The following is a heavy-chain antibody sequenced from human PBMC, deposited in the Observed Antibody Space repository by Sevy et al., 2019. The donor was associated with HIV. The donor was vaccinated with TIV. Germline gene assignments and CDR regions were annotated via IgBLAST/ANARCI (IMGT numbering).Heavy chain of an antibody. CDR3: ARKATSSYYYMDV. CDR1: GGTFSSYA. V-gene: IGHV1-69*06. J-gene: IGHJ6*03. Sequence: ASVKVSCKASGGTFSSYAISWVRQAPGQGLEWMGGIIPIFGTANYAQKFQGRVTITADKSTSTAYMELSSLRSEDTALYYCARKATSSYYYMDVWGKGTTVTVSS. D-gene: IGHD5-12*01. CDR2: IIPIFGTA.